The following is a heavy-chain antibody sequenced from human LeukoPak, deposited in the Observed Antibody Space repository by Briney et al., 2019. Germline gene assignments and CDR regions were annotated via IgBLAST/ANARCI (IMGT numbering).Heavy chain of an antibody. D-gene: IGHD6-19*01. CDR2: ISYDGSNK. J-gene: IGHJ4*02. V-gene: IGHV3-30*04. CDR3: ARGGVAGVWYADY. Sequence: PGGSLRLSCAASGFTFSSYAMNWVRQAPGKGLEWVSVISYDGSNKYYADSVKGRFTISRDNSKNTLYLQMNSLRAEDTAVYYCARGGVAGVWYADYWGQGTLVTVSS. CDR1: GFTFSSYA.